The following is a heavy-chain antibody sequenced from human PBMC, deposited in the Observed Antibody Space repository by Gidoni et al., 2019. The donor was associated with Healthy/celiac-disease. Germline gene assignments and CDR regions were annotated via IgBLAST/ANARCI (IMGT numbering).Heavy chain of an antibody. D-gene: IGHD2-21*02. V-gene: IGHV1-69*01. CDR1: GGTFSSYA. Sequence: QVQLVQSGAGVKKRGTSVKVCCKAYGGTFSSYALSRVRQAPGQGLEWMGGSIPIFGTATYAQKFQVRVTITADESTSTAYMELSSLRSEDTAVYYCARGGQDCGGDCYWGQGTLVTVSS. J-gene: IGHJ4*02. CDR2: SIPIFGTA. CDR3: ARGGQDCGGDCY.